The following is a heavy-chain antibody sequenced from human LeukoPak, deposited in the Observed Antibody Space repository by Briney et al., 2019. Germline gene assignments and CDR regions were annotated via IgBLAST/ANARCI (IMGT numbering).Heavy chain of an antibody. V-gene: IGHV4-31*03. CDR2: IYYSGTT. CDR3: ARRSFRGSYYYDSSLGAFDI. D-gene: IGHD3-22*01. Sequence: SETLSLTCTVSGGSISRGAYYWSWIRQHPGKGLEWIGYIYYSGTTYYNPSLKSRLTISVDTSKNQFSLKLSSVTAADTALYYCARRSFRGSYYYDSSLGAFDIWGQGTMVTVSS. J-gene: IGHJ3*02. CDR1: GGSISRGAYY.